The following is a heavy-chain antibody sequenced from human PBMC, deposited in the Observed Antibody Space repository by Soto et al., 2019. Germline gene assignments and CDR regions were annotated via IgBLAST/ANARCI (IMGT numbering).Heavy chain of an antibody. Sequence: QVQLVESGGGVVQPGRSLRLSCAASGFTFSNYGMHWVRQAPGKGLEWVAVIWYDGSNKYYADSVKGRFTISRDNSKNTLYLQMNSLRAEDTAVYYCAREARRGYCSGGSCYSRRYYFDYWGQGTLVTVSS. J-gene: IGHJ4*02. V-gene: IGHV3-33*01. CDR3: AREARRGYCSGGSCYSRRYYFDY. D-gene: IGHD2-15*01. CDR2: IWYDGSNK. CDR1: GFTFSNYG.